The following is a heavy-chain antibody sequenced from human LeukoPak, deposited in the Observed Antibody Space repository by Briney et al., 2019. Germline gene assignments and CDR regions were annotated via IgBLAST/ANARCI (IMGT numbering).Heavy chain of an antibody. J-gene: IGHJ6*02. CDR2: MNPNSGNT. D-gene: IGHD4-4*01. CDR1: GYTFTNYD. CDR3: ARGPDYSNYPYYYYAMDV. V-gene: IGHV1-8*01. Sequence: ALVKVSCKASGYTFTNYDINWVRQATGQGLEWMGRMNPNSGNTRFAQKFQGRVTMTRSTSISTAYMELSSLTSEDTAVYYCARGPDYSNYPYYYYAMDVWGQGTTVTVSS.